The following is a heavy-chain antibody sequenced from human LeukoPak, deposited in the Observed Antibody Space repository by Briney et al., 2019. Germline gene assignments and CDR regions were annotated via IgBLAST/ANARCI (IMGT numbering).Heavy chain of an antibody. Sequence: SETLSLTCTVSGGSISNSYWSWIRQPPGKGLEWIGDIYYSGSTEYNPSLTSRVTISLDTSKNQFSLRLISVTAADTAVYYCARRRGDFWSDYYAFDYWGQGTLVTISS. D-gene: IGHD3-3*01. J-gene: IGHJ4*02. CDR2: IYYSGST. CDR3: ARRRGDFWSDYYAFDY. V-gene: IGHV4-59*08. CDR1: GGSISNSY.